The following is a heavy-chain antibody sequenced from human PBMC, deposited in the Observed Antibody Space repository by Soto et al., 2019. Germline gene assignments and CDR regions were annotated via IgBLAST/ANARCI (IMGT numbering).Heavy chain of an antibody. CDR1: GFTFDEYA. CDR2: ITWNGVNI. D-gene: IGHD6-19*01. V-gene: IGHV3-9*01. CDR3: ANGAPHRSGRSDYFQH. J-gene: IGHJ1*01. Sequence: EVQLVESGGGLVQPGRSLRLSCAGSGFTFDEYAMHWVRQAPGKGLEWVASITWNGVNIGYADSVKGRFTIFRDNAKNSLYLQMNNLRAEDTALYDCANGAPHRSGRSDYFQHGGQGTLVTVSS.